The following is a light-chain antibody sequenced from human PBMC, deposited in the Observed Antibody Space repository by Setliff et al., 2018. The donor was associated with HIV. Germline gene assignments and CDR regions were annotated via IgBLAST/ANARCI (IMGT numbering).Light chain of an antibody. CDR1: GRDIGGYNY. J-gene: IGLJ1*01. V-gene: IGLV2-14*03. CDR2: GVT. Sequence: PASVSGSPGQSITISCIGTGRDIGGYNYVSWYQQHPGKAPKLIIYGVTKRSSGVSNRFSGSKAGTTASLTISGLQAEDGADYYCSSYTSTSAYVFGTGTKVTVL. CDR3: SSYTSTSAYV.